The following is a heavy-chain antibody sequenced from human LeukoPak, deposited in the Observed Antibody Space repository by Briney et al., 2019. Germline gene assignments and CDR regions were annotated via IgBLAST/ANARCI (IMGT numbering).Heavy chain of an antibody. CDR2: ISSSSSYI. CDR3: ARDFGGTSSGWYHYYYGMDV. D-gene: IGHD6-19*01. J-gene: IGHJ6*02. CDR1: GFTFSSYS. V-gene: IGHV3-21*01. Sequence: SGGSLRLSCAASGFTFSSYSMTWVRQAPGKGLEWVSSISSSSSYIYYADSVKGRFTISRDNAKNSLYLQMNSLRAEDTAVYYCARDFGGTSSGWYHYYYGMDVWGQGTTVTVSS.